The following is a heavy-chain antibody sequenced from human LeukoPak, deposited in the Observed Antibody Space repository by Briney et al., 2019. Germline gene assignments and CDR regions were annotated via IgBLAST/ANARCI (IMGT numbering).Heavy chain of an antibody. CDR3: ARGPISGWSADY. CDR1: GFTFNTYT. J-gene: IGHJ4*02. CDR2: ISGSSGII. D-gene: IGHD6-19*01. V-gene: IGHV3-48*01. Sequence: GGSLRLSCAASGFTFNTYTMNWVRQAPGKGLEWVSYISGSSGIIDYADSVRGRFTISRDNAKNSLYLQMNSLRAEDTAVYYCARGPISGWSADYWGQGTLVTVSS.